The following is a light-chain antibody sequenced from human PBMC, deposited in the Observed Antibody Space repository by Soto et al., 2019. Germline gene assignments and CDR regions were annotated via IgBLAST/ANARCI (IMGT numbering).Light chain of an antibody. Sequence: EIVMTQSPATLSVSPGGRATLSCRASQSISDTLAWYQQKPGQAPRLLIYGASKRATGFPARFSGSGSGTDFTLTISSLQSEDFAVYYCRQYNNWPWTFGQGTKGDIK. V-gene: IGKV3-15*01. CDR2: GAS. CDR1: QSISDT. J-gene: IGKJ1*01. CDR3: RQYNNWPWT.